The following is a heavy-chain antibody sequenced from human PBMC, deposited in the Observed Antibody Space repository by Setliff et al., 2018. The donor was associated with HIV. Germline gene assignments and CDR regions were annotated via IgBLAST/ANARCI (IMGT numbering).Heavy chain of an antibody. D-gene: IGHD7-27*01. J-gene: IGHJ3*01. Sequence: SETLSLTCTVSGGSISSGSYYWNWIRQPAGKGLEWIGRIYTSGSTNYNPSLKSRLTISLDTSKNQFSLKLNSVTAADTAVYYCARDGGSSTWGSGAFDVWGQGTVVTVSS. V-gene: IGHV4-61*02. CDR3: ARDGGSSTWGSGAFDV. CDR2: IYTSGST. CDR1: GGSISSGSYY.